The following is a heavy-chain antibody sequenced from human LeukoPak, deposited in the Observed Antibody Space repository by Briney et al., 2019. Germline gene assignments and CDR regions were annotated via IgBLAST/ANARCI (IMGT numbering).Heavy chain of an antibody. CDR3: ARHRGWDSSSWYYFDY. Sequence: SETLSLTCTVSGYSISSGYYWGWIRQPPGKGLEWIGSIYHSRKTYYNPSLKSPVTISVDTSKNQFSLKLSSVTAADTAVYYCARHRGWDSSSWYYFDYWGQGTLVTVSS. V-gene: IGHV4-38-2*02. CDR1: GYSISSGYY. J-gene: IGHJ4*02. CDR2: IYHSRKT. D-gene: IGHD6-13*01.